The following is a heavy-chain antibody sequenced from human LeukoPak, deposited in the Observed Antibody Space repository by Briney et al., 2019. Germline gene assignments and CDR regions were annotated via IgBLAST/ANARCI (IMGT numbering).Heavy chain of an antibody. CDR3: ARDPPQGGFDPEFDP. CDR1: GYTFTSYG. Sequence: PLASVKVSCKASGYTFTSYGISWVRQAPGQGLEWMGWIIPYNGNTNYAQKLQGRVTITTDTSTSTAYMELRSLRSDDTAVYYCARDPPQGGFDPEFDPWGQGTLVTVSS. CDR2: IIPYNGNT. D-gene: IGHD3-16*01. V-gene: IGHV1-18*01. J-gene: IGHJ5*02.